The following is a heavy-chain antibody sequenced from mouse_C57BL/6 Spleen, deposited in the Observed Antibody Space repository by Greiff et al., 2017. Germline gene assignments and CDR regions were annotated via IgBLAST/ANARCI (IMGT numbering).Heavy chain of an antibody. CDR3: ARHEGTYYSNPAWFAY. CDR2: FYPGSGSI. Sequence: VQLQESGAELVKPGASVKLSCQASGYTFTEYTIHWVKQRSGQGLEWIGWFYPGSGSITYNEKFKDTATLTADKSSSTVYMELSRLTSEDSAVYFCARHEGTYYSNPAWFAYWGQGTLVTVSA. J-gene: IGHJ3*01. CDR1: GYTFTEYT. V-gene: IGHV1-62-2*01. D-gene: IGHD2-5*01.